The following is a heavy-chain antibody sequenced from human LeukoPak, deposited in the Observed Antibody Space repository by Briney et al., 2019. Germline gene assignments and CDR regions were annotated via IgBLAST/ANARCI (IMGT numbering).Heavy chain of an antibody. Sequence: QPGRSLRLSCAASGFTFSSYGMHWVRQAPGKGLEWVAVISYDGSNKYSADSVKGRFTIPRDNSKNTLYLQMNSLRAEDTAVYYCATIAAAGTLGDYFDYWGQGTLVTVSS. CDR2: ISYDGSNK. J-gene: IGHJ4*02. CDR3: ATIAAAGTLGDYFDY. V-gene: IGHV3-30*03. CDR1: GFTFSSYG. D-gene: IGHD6-13*01.